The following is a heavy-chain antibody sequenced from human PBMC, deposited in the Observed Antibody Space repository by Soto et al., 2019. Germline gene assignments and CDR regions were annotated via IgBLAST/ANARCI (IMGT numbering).Heavy chain of an antibody. D-gene: IGHD6-19*01. CDR3: ARHYSSGSRNWFDS. CDR1: GGSINSSSYF. V-gene: IGHV4-39*01. J-gene: IGHJ5*01. CDR2: IYYSGST. Sequence: SETLSLTCSVSGGSINSSSYFWGWVRQPPGKGLEWIGSIYYSGSTYYNPSLRSRVTISVDTSKNQFSLKLSSVTAADTAVFYCARHYSSGSRNWFDSWGQGTLVTVSS.